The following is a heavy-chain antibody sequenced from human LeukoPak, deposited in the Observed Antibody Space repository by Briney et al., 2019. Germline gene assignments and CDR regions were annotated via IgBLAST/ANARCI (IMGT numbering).Heavy chain of an antibody. CDR1: GFTFSSHW. D-gene: IGHD5-18*01. CDR3: ARDWIQLWLGDYFDY. J-gene: IGHJ4*02. CDR2: IKQDGSEK. Sequence: PGGSLRLSCAASGFTFSSHWMSWVRQAPGKGLEWVANIKQDGSEKYYVDSVKGRFTISRDNAKNSLYLQMNSLRAEDTAVYYCARDWIQLWLGDYFDYWGQGTLVTVSS. V-gene: IGHV3-7*01.